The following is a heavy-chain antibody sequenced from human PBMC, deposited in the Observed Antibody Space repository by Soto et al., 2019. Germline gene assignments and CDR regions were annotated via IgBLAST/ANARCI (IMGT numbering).Heavy chain of an antibody. V-gene: IGHV1-18*01. J-gene: IGHJ5*02. CDR2: VSGYDGRT. CDR1: GYTFINYG. Sequence: QLVQYGVEVNKPGASVRLSCKASGYTFINYGITWVRQAPGQGLEWMGWVSGYDGRTNYAPRFQGRVTMTTDTSTNTAYMKLTSLASDDAVVYYWARGWEDMRHITCFDPWGQGTLVTVSS. D-gene: IGHD1-20*01. CDR3: ARGWEDMRHITCFDP.